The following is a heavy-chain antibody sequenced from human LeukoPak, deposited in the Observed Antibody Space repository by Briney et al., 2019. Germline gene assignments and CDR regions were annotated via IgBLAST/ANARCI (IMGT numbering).Heavy chain of an antibody. D-gene: IGHD2-2*02. V-gene: IGHV1-46*01. CDR3: ARQGRYCSSTSCYTYGMDV. CDR2: INPSGGST. J-gene: IGHJ6*02. CDR1: GYSFTSNY. Sequence: ASVKVSCKASGYSFTSNYMHWVRQAPGQGLEWMGIINPSGGSTSYAQKFQGRVTMTRDTSTSTVYMELSSLRSEDTAVYYCARQGRYCSSTSCYTYGMDVWGQGTTVTVSS.